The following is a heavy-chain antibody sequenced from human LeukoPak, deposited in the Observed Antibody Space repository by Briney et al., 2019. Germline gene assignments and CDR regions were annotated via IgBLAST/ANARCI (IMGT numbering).Heavy chain of an antibody. D-gene: IGHD3-10*01. J-gene: IGHJ4*02. V-gene: IGHV3-23*01. CDR1: GFTFSSYA. CDR3: AKGTYYYGSGSYSQLDY. CDR2: ISGSGGST. Sequence: GGSLRLSCAASGFTFSSYAMSWVRQAPGKGLEWVSAISGSGGSTYYADSVKGRFTISRDNSKNTLYLQMNSLRAEDTAVYYCAKGTYYYGSGSYSQLDYWGQGTLGTVSS.